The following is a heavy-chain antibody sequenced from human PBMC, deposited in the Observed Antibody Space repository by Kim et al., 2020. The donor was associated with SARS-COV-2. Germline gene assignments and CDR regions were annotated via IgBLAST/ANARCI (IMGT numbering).Heavy chain of an antibody. J-gene: IGHJ4*01. CDR2: LSNSGTT. CDR1: GASIDSSDSY. V-gene: IGHV4-39*01. D-gene: IGHD3-10*01. CDR3: ARQKLRSLWFGALGDF. Sequence: SETLSLTCAVSGASIDSSDSYWGWIRQPPGKALEWIGSLSNSGTTYYNPSLKSRVTTSADTARNQFSLKMTYATAADTALYYCARQKLRSLWFGALGDF.